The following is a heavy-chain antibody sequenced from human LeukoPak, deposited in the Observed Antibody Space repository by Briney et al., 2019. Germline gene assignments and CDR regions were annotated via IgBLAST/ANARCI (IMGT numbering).Heavy chain of an antibody. CDR3: ARRVATNNYYYYYGLDV. V-gene: IGHV4-39*01. Sequence: SETLSLTCTVPGGSISSSSYCWGWVRQPPGKGLEWIGSMYSSGSAYYNPSLKSRVTISVDTSKSQFSLKLSSVTAADTAVYYCARRVATNNYYYYYGLDVWGLGTTVTV. CDR1: GGSISSSSYC. CDR2: MYSSGSA. D-gene: IGHD5-12*01. J-gene: IGHJ6*02.